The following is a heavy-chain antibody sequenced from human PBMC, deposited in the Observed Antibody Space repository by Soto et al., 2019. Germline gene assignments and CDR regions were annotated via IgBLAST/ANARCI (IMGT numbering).Heavy chain of an antibody. CDR3: ARELSGGLRPDAFDI. V-gene: IGHV4-34*01. CDR1: GGSFSGYY. J-gene: IGHJ3*02. CDR2: INHSGST. D-gene: IGHD5-12*01. Sequence: SETLSLTCAVYGGSFSGYYWSWIRQPPGKGLEWIGEINHSGSTNYNPSLKSRVTMSLDTSKNQFSLILSSVTAADTAVYYCARELSGGLRPDAFDIWGQGTMVTVSS.